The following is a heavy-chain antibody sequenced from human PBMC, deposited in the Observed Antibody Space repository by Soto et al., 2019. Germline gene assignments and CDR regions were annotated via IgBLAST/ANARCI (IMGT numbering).Heavy chain of an antibody. CDR1: GFTFSSYG. J-gene: IGHJ4*02. CDR2: ISYDGSNK. V-gene: IGHV3-30*18. Sequence: GGSLRLSCAASGFTFSSYGMHWVRQAPGKGLEWVAVISYDGSNKYYADSVKGRFTISRDNSKNTLYLQMNSLRAEDTAVYYCAKVYSGWFGELPSVDYWGQGTLVTVSS. D-gene: IGHD3-10*01. CDR3: AKVYSGWFGELPSVDY.